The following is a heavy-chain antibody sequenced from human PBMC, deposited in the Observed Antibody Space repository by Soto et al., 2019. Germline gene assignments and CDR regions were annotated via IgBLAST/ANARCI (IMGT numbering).Heavy chain of an antibody. CDR3: XXXXXCXGGSCSWSEGFDY. V-gene: IGHV3-30*03. D-gene: IGHD2-15*01. CDR2: ISYEGSHT. Sequence: QVQLVESGGGVVQPGRSLRLSCAASGFIFSSYGMHWVRQAPGKGLEWVAVISYEGSHTYYADSVKGRFTITRDNSKNTLYLQMNSLRPEDTAVYYXXXXXXCXGGSCSWSEGFDYWGQGTLLTVSS. CDR1: GFIFSSYG. J-gene: IGHJ4*02.